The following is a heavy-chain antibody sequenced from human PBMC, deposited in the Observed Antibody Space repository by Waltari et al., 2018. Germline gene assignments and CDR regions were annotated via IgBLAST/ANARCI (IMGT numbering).Heavy chain of an antibody. D-gene: IGHD3-3*01. CDR1: GYTFTDFF. CDR2: INPNSGDT. Sequence: QVQLVQSGVEVKKSGASVKVPCKASGYTFTDFFIHWVRQAPGQGLEWMGRINPNSGDTSYAQRFQGRVTMTGDTSITTAYMELTGLRSDDTAIYYCARSGGGTTTFGVAEWGQGSLVTVSS. CDR3: ARSGGGTTTFGVAE. J-gene: IGHJ4*02. V-gene: IGHV1-2*06.